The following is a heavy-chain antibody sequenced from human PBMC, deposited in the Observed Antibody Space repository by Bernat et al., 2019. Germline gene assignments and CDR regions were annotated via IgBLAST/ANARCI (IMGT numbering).Heavy chain of an antibody. CDR3: GREQPLGVADALDI. D-gene: IGHD6-13*01. J-gene: IGHJ3*02. V-gene: IGHV3-13*01. Sequence: EVQLVESGGGVVQPGGSLRLSCAASGFRFSSHDMHWVRQTTGKGLELVSAIDTAGETIYRGSVKGRFTISRENAKNSLYLGMNSLRAGVMAVYFCGREQPLGVADALDIRGHGTMANVS. CDR1: GFRFSSHD. CDR2: IDTAGET.